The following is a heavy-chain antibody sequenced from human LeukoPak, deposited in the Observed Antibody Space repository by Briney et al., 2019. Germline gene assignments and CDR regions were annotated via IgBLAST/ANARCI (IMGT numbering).Heavy chain of an antibody. Sequence: PGGSLRLSCAASGFTFSSYAMSWVRQAPGKGLEWVSGISGSGGSTYYADSVKGRFTISRDNSKNTPYLQMNSLRAEDTAVYYCTRSGYRHPYHFDSWGQGTLVTVSS. V-gene: IGHV3-23*01. CDR2: ISGSGGST. J-gene: IGHJ4*02. CDR3: TRSGYRHPYHFDS. D-gene: IGHD3-22*01. CDR1: GFTFSSYA.